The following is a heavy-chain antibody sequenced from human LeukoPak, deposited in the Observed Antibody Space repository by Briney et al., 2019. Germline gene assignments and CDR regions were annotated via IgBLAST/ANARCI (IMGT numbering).Heavy chain of an antibody. D-gene: IGHD3-16*01. CDR2: MNPNSGNT. CDR3: ARDNDSRDPPHFDY. J-gene: IGHJ4*02. CDR1: GYTFTSYD. Sequence: ASVKVSCKASGYTFTSYDINWVRQATGQGLEWMGWMNPNSGNTGYAQKFQGRVTMIRNTSISTAYMELSSLRSEDTAVYYCARDNDSRDPPHFDYWGQGTLVTVSS. V-gene: IGHV1-8*01.